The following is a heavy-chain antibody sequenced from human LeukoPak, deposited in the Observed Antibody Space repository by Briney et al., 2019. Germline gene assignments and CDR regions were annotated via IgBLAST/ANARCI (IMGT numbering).Heavy chain of an antibody. CDR1: GYSFNTYA. Sequence: GGSLRLSCAASGYSFNTYAMNWVRQAAGKGLEWVSTISGSGSGSTTHYADSVKGRFTISRDNSKKILYLQMNSLRAEDTAMYYCAKDGRWDSWGQGILVTVSS. V-gene: IGHV3-23*01. CDR3: AKDGRWDS. J-gene: IGHJ4*02. CDR2: ISGSGSGSTT. D-gene: IGHD4-23*01.